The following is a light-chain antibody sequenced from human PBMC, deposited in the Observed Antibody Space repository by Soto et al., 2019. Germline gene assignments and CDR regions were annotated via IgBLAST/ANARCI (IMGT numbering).Light chain of an antibody. CDR3: QQYYSTPLT. J-gene: IGKJ4*01. Sequence: VMTQSPAYLAVSLGERATINCKSSQSFLYSSNNKNYLAWYQQKPGQPPKLLIYWASTRESGVTDRFSGSGSGTDFTLTISSLQAEAVAVYYCQQYYSTPLTFGGGTKV. CDR2: WAS. CDR1: QSFLYSSNNKNY. V-gene: IGKV4-1*01.